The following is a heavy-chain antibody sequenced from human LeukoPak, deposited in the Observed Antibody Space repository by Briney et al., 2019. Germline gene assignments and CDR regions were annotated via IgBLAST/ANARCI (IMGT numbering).Heavy chain of an antibody. D-gene: IGHD3-10*01. V-gene: IGHV3-69-1*01. CDR2: ISSSSIM. Sequence: PGGSLRLSCAASAFTFSGYSMTWVRQATGKGLEWVSYISSSSIMSYADSVKGRFTISRDNAKNSLYLQMNSLRDEDTAVYYCVRESRFHFDYWGQGTLVTVSS. CDR3: VRESRFHFDY. J-gene: IGHJ4*02. CDR1: AFTFSGYS.